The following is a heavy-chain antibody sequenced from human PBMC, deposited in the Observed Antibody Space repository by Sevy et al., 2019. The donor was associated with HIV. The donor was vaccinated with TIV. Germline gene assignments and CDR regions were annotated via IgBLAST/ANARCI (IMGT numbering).Heavy chain of an antibody. J-gene: IGHJ4*02. CDR1: GGSVSSGSYY. V-gene: IGHV4-61*01. Sequence: SETLSLTCTVSGGSVSSGSYYWSWIRQPPGKGLEWIGYIYYSGSTNYNPSLKSPVTISVDTSKNQFTLRLSSVTAADTAVYYCAISPGYCSGGSCSFDYWGQGTLVTVSS. CDR2: IYYSGST. CDR3: AISPGYCSGGSCSFDY. D-gene: IGHD2-15*01.